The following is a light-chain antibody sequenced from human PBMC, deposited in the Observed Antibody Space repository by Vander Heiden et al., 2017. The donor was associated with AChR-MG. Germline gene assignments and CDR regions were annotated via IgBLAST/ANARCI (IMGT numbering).Light chain of an antibody. CDR3: QQRSNWQT. J-gene: IGKJ1*01. Sequence: EIVLTQSPATLSLSPGERATLSCRASQNVSSYLAWYQQKPGQAPRLLIYDVSTRATGIPARFSGRGSGTDFTLTISSLEPEDFAGYYCQQRSNWQTFGQGTKVEIK. CDR2: DVS. V-gene: IGKV3-11*01. CDR1: QNVSSY.